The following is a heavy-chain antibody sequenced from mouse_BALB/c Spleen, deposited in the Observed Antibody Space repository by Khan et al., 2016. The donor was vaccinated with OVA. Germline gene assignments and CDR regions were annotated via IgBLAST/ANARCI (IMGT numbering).Heavy chain of an antibody. CDR2: IYPGSFNT. D-gene: IGHD2-3*01. V-gene: IGHV1S56*01. J-gene: IGHJ4*01. Sequence: QVQLQQPGPDLVKPGASVRISCKAAGYTFTTYYIHWVKQRPGQGLEWIGWIYPGSFNTNYSEKFKGKATLTADKSSSTAYMQLSSLTSEDSAVYVSARDAYFLGDAMDYGGQGTSVTVSS. CDR3: ARDAYFLGDAMDY. CDR1: GYTFTTYY.